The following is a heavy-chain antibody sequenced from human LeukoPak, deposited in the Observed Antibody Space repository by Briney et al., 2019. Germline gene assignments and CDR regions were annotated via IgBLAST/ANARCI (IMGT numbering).Heavy chain of an antibody. CDR2: VSNSGYNT. CDR3: ATHDGSSFIYYIDH. CDR1: GFSVTSCA. Sequence: GGSLRLSCAASGFSVTSCAMSWVRQAPGKGLEWVSTVSNSGYNTWYADSVKGRFTISRDISQNTLHLQMSSLRAEDTALYYCATHDGSSFIYYIDHWGQGALVTVSS. V-gene: IGHV3-23*01. J-gene: IGHJ4*02. D-gene: IGHD1-26*01.